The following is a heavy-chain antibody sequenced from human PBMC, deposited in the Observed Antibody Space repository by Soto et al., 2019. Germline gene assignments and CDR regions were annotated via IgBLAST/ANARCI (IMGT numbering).Heavy chain of an antibody. D-gene: IGHD3-10*01. CDR1: GYTFTGYY. CDR2: INPNSGGT. CDR3: ARTMPITMVRGVMKVAFDI. Sequence: ASVKVSCKASGYTFTGYYMHWVRQAPGQGLEWMGWINPNSGGTNYAQKFQGRVTISADKSISTAYLQWSSLKASDTAMYYCARTMPITMVRGVMKVAFDIWGQGTMVTVSS. V-gene: IGHV1-2*02. J-gene: IGHJ3*02.